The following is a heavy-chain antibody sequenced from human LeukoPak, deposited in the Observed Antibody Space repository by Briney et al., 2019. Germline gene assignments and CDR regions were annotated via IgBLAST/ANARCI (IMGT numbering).Heavy chain of an antibody. CDR3: ASRTIFGVVSEFDY. D-gene: IGHD3-3*01. CDR1: GFTFSSYS. J-gene: IGHJ4*02. Sequence: GGSLRLSCAASGFTFSSYSMNWVRQAPGKGPEWVSSISSSSSYIYYADSVKGRFTISRDNAKNSLYLQMNSLRAEDTAVYYCASRTIFGVVSEFDYWGQGTLVTVSS. CDR2: ISSSSSYI. V-gene: IGHV3-21*01.